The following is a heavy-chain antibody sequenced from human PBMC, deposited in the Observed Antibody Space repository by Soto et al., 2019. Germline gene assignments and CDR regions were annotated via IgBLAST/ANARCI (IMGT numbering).Heavy chain of an antibody. CDR2: ISAYNGNT. D-gene: IGHD6-25*01. J-gene: IGHJ4*02. V-gene: IGHV1-18*01. CDR1: GYTFNSYG. Sequence: GASVKVSCKASGYTFNSYGITWVRQAPGQGLEWMGWISAYNGNTNYAQKLQGRVTMTTDTSTSTAYMELSSLRSEDTAVYYCARERSGTPDYWGQGTLVTVSS. CDR3: ARERSGTPDY.